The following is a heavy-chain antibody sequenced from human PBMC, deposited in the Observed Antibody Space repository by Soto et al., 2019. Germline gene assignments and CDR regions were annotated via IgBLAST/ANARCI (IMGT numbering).Heavy chain of an antibody. CDR3: AKSVSKGGAVAGPNIPLLGY. CDR2: ISGSGGST. D-gene: IGHD6-19*01. CDR1: GFTFSSYA. V-gene: IGHV3-23*01. J-gene: IGHJ4*02. Sequence: PGGSLRFSCAASGFTFSSYAMSWVRQAPGKGLEWVSAISGSGGSTYYADSVKGRFTISRDNSKNTLYLQMNSLRAEDTAVYYCAKSVSKGGAVAGPNIPLLGYWGQGTLVTVSS.